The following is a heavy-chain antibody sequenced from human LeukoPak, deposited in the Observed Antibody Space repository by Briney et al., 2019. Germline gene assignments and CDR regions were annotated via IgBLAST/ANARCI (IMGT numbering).Heavy chain of an antibody. V-gene: IGHV1-24*01. CDR1: GYTLTELS. Sequence: EASVKVSCKVSGYTLTELSMHWVRQAPGKGLEWMGGFDPEDGETIYAQKFQGRVTMTEDTSTDTAYMELRSLRSDDTAVYYCARVSAPRPTVTATLDYWGQGTLVTVSS. D-gene: IGHD4-17*01. CDR3: ARVSAPRPTVTATLDY. J-gene: IGHJ4*02. CDR2: FDPEDGET.